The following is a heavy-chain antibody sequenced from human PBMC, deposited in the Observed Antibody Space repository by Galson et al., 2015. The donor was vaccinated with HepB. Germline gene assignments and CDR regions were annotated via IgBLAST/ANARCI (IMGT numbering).Heavy chain of an antibody. CDR2: INSDGSST. CDR1: GFTFSSYW. CDR3: ARDLGDQLLWFGESPVFDY. V-gene: IGHV3-74*01. D-gene: IGHD3-10*01. J-gene: IGHJ4*02. Sequence: SLRLSCAASGFTFSSYWMHWVRQAPGKGLVWVSRINSDGSSTSYADSVKGRFTISRDNAKNTLYLQMNSLRAEDAAVYYCARDLGDQLLWFGESPVFDYWGQGTLVTVSS.